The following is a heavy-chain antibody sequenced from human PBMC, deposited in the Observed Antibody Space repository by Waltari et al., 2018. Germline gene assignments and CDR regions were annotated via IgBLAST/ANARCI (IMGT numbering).Heavy chain of an antibody. CDR3: ARPYYYDSSGYQGDY. CDR2: IYWNDDK. D-gene: IGHD3-22*01. Sequence: QITLKESGPTLVKPTQTLTLTCTFSGFSLSTSGVDVGWIRQPPGKALEWLALIYWNDDKRYSPSLKSRLTITKDTSKNQVVLTMTNMDPVDTATYYCARPYYYDSSGYQGDYWGQGTLVTVSS. J-gene: IGHJ4*02. CDR1: GFSLSTSGVD. V-gene: IGHV2-5*01.